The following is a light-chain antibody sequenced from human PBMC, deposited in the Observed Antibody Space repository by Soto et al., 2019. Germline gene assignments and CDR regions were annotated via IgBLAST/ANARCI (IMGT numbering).Light chain of an antibody. J-gene: IGKJ1*01. CDR3: QQAHSFPKT. CDR2: LAS. V-gene: IGKV1-13*02. CDR1: QGIRNA. Sequence: AVPLTQSPSSLSASVGDRVTIACRASQGIRNALAWYQQAPGRAPRLLIWLASNLQSGIPSRFSGNGSGTEFPLTISSLQPEDFATYYCQQAHSFPKTFGQGTRVEV.